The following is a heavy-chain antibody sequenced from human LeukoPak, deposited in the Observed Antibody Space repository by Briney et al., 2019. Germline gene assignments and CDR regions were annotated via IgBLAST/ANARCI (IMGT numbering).Heavy chain of an antibody. J-gene: IGHJ4*02. D-gene: IGHD2-8*01. CDR1: GGSISSGGYY. Sequence: PSETLSLTCTVSGGSISSGGYYWNWIRQHPGKGLEWIGYIYNSGSTYYNPSLKSRSTVSVDTSKNQFSLKLSSVTAADTAVYYCARGYCTNGVCSSDYFDYWGQGTLVTVSS. CDR2: IYNSGST. V-gene: IGHV4-31*03. CDR3: ARGYCTNGVCSSDYFDY.